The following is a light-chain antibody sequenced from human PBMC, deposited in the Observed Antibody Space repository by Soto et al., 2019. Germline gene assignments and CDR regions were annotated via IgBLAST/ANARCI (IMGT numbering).Light chain of an antibody. CDR3: QQYYNWRT. Sequence: EIVMTQSPATLSVSPGERATLSCRASQSVSSKLAWYQQKPGQAPRLLIYGASTRATGIPARFSGSGSGTEFTLTITSLQSEDFAIYYCQQYYNWRTFGQGTKVVIK. V-gene: IGKV3-15*01. J-gene: IGKJ1*01. CDR1: QSVSSK. CDR2: GAS.